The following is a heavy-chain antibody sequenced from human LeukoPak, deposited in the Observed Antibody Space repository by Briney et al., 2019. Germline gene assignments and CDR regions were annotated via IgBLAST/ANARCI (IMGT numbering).Heavy chain of an antibody. CDR3: ARDPGYDSSGYYVDY. Sequence: GGSLRLSCAASGFTFSSYAMHWVRQAPGKGLEWVAVISYDGSNKYYADSVKGRFTISRDNSKNTLYLQMNSLRAEDTAVYYCARDPGYDSSGYYVDYWGQGTLVTVSS. CDR2: ISYDGSNK. CDR1: GFTFSSYA. D-gene: IGHD3-22*01. J-gene: IGHJ4*02. V-gene: IGHV3-30-3*01.